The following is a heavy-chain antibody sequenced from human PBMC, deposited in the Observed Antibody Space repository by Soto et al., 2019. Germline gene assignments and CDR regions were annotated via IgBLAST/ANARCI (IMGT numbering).Heavy chain of an antibody. CDR3: ARDPGIAAAPTNYGMDV. CDR1: GFTFSSYE. Sequence: LRLSCAASGFTFSSYEMNWVRQAPGKGLEWVSYISSSGSTIYYADSVKGRFTISRDNAKNSLYLQMNSLRAEDTAVYYCARDPGIAAAPTNYGMDVWGQGTTVTVSS. J-gene: IGHJ6*02. CDR2: ISSSGSTI. D-gene: IGHD6-13*01. V-gene: IGHV3-48*03.